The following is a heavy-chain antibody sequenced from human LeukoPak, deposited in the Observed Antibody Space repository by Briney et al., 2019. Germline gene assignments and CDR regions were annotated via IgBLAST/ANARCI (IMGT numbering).Heavy chain of an antibody. CDR3: ARGQQLSWFDP. J-gene: IGHJ5*02. V-gene: IGHV1-46*01. CDR2: INPSGGST. Sequence: GGSLRLSCAASGYTFTSYYMHWVRQAPGQGLEWMGIINPSGGSTSYAQKFQGRVTMTRDTSTSTVYMELSSLRSEDTAVYYCARGQQLSWFDPWGQGTLVTVSS. D-gene: IGHD6-13*01. CDR1: GYTFTSYY.